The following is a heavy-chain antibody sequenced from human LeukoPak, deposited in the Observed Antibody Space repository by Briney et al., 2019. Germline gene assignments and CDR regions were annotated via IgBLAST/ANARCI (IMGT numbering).Heavy chain of an antibody. CDR2: ISNDGSRK. D-gene: IGHD5-18*01. V-gene: IGHV3-30*03. CDR3: ARKKRVDTDSIMVYYYYAMDV. Sequence: GGSLRLSCAPSGFTFSRHGMHWVRQAPGKGLEWVAIISNDGSRKYYAHSVEGRFTISRDNSKKTLYLQMNNLRAEDTAVYYCARKKRVDTDSIMVYYYYAMDVWGQGTTVTVSS. J-gene: IGHJ6*02. CDR1: GFTFSRHG.